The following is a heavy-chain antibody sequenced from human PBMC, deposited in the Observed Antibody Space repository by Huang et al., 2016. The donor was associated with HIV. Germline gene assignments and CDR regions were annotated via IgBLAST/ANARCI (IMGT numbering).Heavy chain of an antibody. J-gene: IGHJ6*03. Sequence: EVQLVESGGGLVQPGGSLRLSCAASGFTFRNHCMPGGVQGTGKGLEWVQRMNGEGSYTMHADSVKGRFTISRDNAQNTVHLHMNSLRAEDTAVYFCAKNPSITAVDSDYYYYYMDVWGKGTTVTVS. CDR1: GFTFRNHC. V-gene: IGHV3-74*03. CDR2: MNGEGSYT. D-gene: IGHD6-13*01. CDR3: AKNPSITAVDSDYYYYYMDV.